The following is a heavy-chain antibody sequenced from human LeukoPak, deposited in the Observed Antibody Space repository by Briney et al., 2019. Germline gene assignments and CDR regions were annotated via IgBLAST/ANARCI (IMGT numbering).Heavy chain of an antibody. CDR3: AKDYDYVWGSSFYYYMDV. CDR2: ISGSGGST. Sequence: PGGSLRLSCAASGFTFSSYGMSWVRQAPGKGLEWVSAISGSGGSTYYADSVKGRFTISRDNSKNTLYLQMNSLRAEDTAVYYCAKDYDYVWGSSFYYYMDVWGKGTTVTISS. J-gene: IGHJ6*03. V-gene: IGHV3-23*01. CDR1: GFTFSSYG. D-gene: IGHD3-16*01.